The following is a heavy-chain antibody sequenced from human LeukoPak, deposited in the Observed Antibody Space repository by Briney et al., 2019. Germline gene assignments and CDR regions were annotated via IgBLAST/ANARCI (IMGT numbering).Heavy chain of an antibody. CDR2: INHSGST. CDR1: GGSFSGYY. CDR3: ARDGGYFSYYMDV. Sequence: SETLSLTCAVYGGSFSGYYWSWIRQPPGKGLEWIGEINHSGSTNYNPSLKSRVTISVDTSKNQFSLKLSSVTAADTAVYYCARDGGYFSYYMDVWGKGTTVTVSS. J-gene: IGHJ6*03. D-gene: IGHD2/OR15-2a*01. V-gene: IGHV4-34*01.